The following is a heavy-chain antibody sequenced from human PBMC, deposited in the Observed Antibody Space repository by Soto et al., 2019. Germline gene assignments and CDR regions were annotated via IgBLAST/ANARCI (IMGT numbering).Heavy chain of an antibody. CDR1: GYTLSTYD. J-gene: IGHJ4*02. CDR2: INPNSGQA. Sequence: ASVKLSFEASGYTLSTYDINWLRHATRQGLEWMGWINPNSGQAGYAQKFLGRLTMTRDSSMRTAYMELRNLRSEDTAVHYCARLQSSYDFWSGPCPLSEWRQGTLVTVS. CDR3: ARLQSSYDFWSGPCPLSE. D-gene: IGHD3-3*01. V-gene: IGHV1-8*01.